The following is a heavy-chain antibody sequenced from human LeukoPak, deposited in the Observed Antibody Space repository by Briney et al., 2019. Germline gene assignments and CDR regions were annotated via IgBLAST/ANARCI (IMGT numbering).Heavy chain of an antibody. CDR2: IYYSGST. CDR1: GGSISSYY. V-gene: IGHV4-59*01. Sequence: RPSETLSLTCAVYGGSISSYYWSWIRQPPGKGLEWIGYIYYSGSTNYNPSLKSRVTISVDTSKNQFSLKLSSVTAADTAVYYCARAGAELSPVDYWGQGTLVTVSS. CDR3: ARAGAELSPVDY. D-gene: IGHD1-7*01. J-gene: IGHJ4*02.